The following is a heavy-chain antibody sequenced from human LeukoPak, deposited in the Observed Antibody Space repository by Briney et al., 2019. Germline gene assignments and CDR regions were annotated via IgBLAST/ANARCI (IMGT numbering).Heavy chain of an antibody. CDR1: GFTFSSYE. CDR2: ISSSCSTI. J-gene: IGHJ6*04. V-gene: IGHV3-48*03. Sequence: PGGSLRLSCAASGFTFSSYEMNWVRQAPGKGLEWVSYISSSCSTIYYADSVKGRFTISRDNAKNSLYLQMNSLRAEDTAVYYCARDMLGPGDCSSTSCPERDYYYYYGMDVWGKGTTVTVSS. CDR3: ARDMLGPGDCSSTSCPERDYYYYYGMDV. D-gene: IGHD2-2*01.